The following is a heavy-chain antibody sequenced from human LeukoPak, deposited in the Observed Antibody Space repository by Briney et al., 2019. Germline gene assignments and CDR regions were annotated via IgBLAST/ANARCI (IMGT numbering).Heavy chain of an antibody. CDR1: GDSISSGGYY. V-gene: IGHV4-30-2*01. Sequence: PSQTLSLTCTVSGDSISSGGYYWSWIRQPPGKGLEWIGYIHHSGNTYHNPSLKSRVTISVDTSRNQFSLKLTSVTAADTAVYYCAREKGQWLVGYDAFDIWGQGTMVTVSS. D-gene: IGHD6-19*01. CDR2: IHHSGNT. CDR3: AREKGQWLVGYDAFDI. J-gene: IGHJ3*02.